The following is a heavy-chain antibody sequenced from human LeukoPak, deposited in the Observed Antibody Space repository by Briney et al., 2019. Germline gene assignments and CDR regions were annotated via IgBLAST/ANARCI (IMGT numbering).Heavy chain of an antibody. Sequence: ASVKVSCKASGYTFTSYYMHWVRQAPGQGLEWMGIINPSGGSTSYAQKFQGRVTMTRDTSTSTVYMELSSLRSEDTAVYYCARDLNVAAAANAFDIWGQGTMVTVSS. D-gene: IGHD6-13*01. V-gene: IGHV1-46*01. CDR3: ARDLNVAAAANAFDI. CDR1: GYTFTSYY. J-gene: IGHJ3*02. CDR2: INPSGGST.